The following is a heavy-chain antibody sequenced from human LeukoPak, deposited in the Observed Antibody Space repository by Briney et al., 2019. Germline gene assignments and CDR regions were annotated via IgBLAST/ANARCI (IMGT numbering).Heavy chain of an antibody. CDR2: IIPFLGTT. V-gene: IGHV1-69*11. Sequence: SVKVSCKASGGTFSSYAISWVRQAPGQGLEWMGSIIPFLGTTNYAQKFQGRVTITADEPTRTAYMELTYVRSDDTAVYYCTIIPNVILFTHYFEYWGQGTLVTVSS. CDR3: TIIPNVILFTHYFEY. D-gene: IGHD2-21*01. J-gene: IGHJ4*02. CDR1: GGTFSSYA.